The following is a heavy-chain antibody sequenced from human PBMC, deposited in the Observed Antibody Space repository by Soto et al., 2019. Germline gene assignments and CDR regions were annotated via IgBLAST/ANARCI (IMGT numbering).Heavy chain of an antibody. Sequence: GGSLRLSCAAPGFTFSNAWMSWVRQAPGKGLEWVGRIKSKTDGGTTDYAAPVKGRVTNSRDESKNTLSLQMNSLKPEHTAVYYCPTDEVVPAAPYWGQGTLVTVSS. D-gene: IGHD2-2*01. CDR3: PTDEVVPAAPY. CDR1: GFTFSNAW. J-gene: IGHJ4*02. CDR2: IKSKTDGGTT. V-gene: IGHV3-15*01.